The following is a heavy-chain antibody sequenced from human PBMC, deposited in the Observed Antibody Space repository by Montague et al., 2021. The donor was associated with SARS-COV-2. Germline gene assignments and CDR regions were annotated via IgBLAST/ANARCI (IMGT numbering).Heavy chain of an antibody. V-gene: IGHV4-61*02. CDR2: MFTSGGT. CDR3: VREGGSMTFDY. Sequence: TLSLTCTVSGASISNPTYSWGWIRQPTGKELEWIGRMFTSGGTTYNPPLKSRVTIPVDTSKNQFSLRLNSVTAADTAVYYCVREGGSMTFDYWGQGILVTVSS. CDR1: GASISNPTYS. J-gene: IGHJ4*02. D-gene: IGHD1-26*01.